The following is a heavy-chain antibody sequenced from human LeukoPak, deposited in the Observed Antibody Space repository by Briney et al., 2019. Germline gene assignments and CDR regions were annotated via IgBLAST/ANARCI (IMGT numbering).Heavy chain of an antibody. V-gene: IGHV1-18*01. D-gene: IGHD2-15*01. CDR3: AREGYCSGGICYSTMNWFDP. CDR1: GYRFTSYG. J-gene: IGHJ5*02. CDR2: ISAYNGNT. Sequence: GASVKVSYKASGYRFTSYGITWVRQAPGQGLEWMGWISAYNGNTNYAQKVQGRVTLTTDTSTSTAYMELRSLRSDDTAVYYCAREGYCSGGICYSTMNWFDPWGQGTLVTVSS.